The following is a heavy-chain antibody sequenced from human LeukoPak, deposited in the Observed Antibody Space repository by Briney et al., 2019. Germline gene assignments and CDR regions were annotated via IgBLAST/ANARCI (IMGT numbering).Heavy chain of an antibody. Sequence: ASVKVSCKASGYTFTGYYMHWVRQAPGQGLEWMGWINPNSGGTNYAQKFQGRVTMTRDTSISTAYMELSRLRSDDTAVYYCVRATYYYGSGSSDYWGQGTLVTVSS. V-gene: IGHV1-2*02. J-gene: IGHJ4*02. CDR2: INPNSGGT. D-gene: IGHD3-10*01. CDR3: VRATYYYGSGSSDY. CDR1: GYTFTGYY.